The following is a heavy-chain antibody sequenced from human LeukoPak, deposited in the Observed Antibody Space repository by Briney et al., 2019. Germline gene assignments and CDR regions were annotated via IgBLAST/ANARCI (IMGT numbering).Heavy chain of an antibody. V-gene: IGHV5-51*01. Sequence: GESLKISCKGSGYSFTSYWIGWVRQMPGKGLEWMVIIYPGDSDTRSSPSFQGQVTISADKSISTAYLQWSSLKASDTAMYYCARPALYCSSTVCPPYMDVWGKGTTVTVSS. D-gene: IGHD2-2*01. J-gene: IGHJ6*03. CDR2: IYPGDSDT. CDR1: GYSFTSYW. CDR3: ARPALYCSSTVCPPYMDV.